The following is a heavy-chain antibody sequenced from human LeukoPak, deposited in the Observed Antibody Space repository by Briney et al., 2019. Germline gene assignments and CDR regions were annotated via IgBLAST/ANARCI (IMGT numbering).Heavy chain of an antibody. CDR1: GFTFSTYA. CDR2: ITGSGGST. J-gene: IGHJ4*02. Sequence: TGGSLRLSCAASGFTFSTYAMSWVRQAPGKGLEWVSAITGSGGSTYYADFVKGRFTISRDNSKNTLYLQMNSLRPEDSAIYYCPIYSNSLDYWDQGTLVTVSS. D-gene: IGHD4-11*01. V-gene: IGHV3-23*01. CDR3: PIYSNSLDY.